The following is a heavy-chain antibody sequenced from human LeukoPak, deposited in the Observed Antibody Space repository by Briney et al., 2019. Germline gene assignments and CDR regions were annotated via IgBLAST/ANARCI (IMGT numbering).Heavy chain of an antibody. CDR2: INPNSGGT. CDR1: GYTFTSYD. CDR3: ARDREYWFDP. V-gene: IGHV1-2*02. J-gene: IGHJ5*02. Sequence: AASVKVSCKASGYTFTSYDINWVRRAPGQGLEWMGWINPNSGGTNYAQKFQGRVTMTRDTSISTAYMELSRLRSDDTAVYYCARDREYWFDPWGQGTLVTVSS.